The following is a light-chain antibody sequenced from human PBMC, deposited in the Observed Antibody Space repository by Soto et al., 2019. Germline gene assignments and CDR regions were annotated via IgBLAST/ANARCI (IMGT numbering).Light chain of an antibody. CDR1: QSISSW. CDR2: DAS. V-gene: IGKV1-5*01. CDR3: QQYNSYSPT. Sequence: DIQMTQSPSTLSASLGDRVTITWWASQSISSWLAWYQQKPVKAPKLLIYDASSLESGVPSRFSGSGYGTEFNLTISSLQPDDFATYYCQQYNSYSPTFGQGTKVDIK. J-gene: IGKJ1*01.